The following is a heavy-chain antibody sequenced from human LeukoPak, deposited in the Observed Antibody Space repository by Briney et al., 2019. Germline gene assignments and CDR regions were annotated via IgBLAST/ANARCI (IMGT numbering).Heavy chain of an antibody. CDR3: ARDLGYSSSWYGGYYYYGMDV. J-gene: IGHJ6*02. V-gene: IGHV3-64*01. CDR2: ISSNGGRT. D-gene: IGHD6-13*01. CDR1: GFTFSSYA. Sequence: GGSLRLSCAASGFTFSSYAMHWVRQAPGKGLEYVSAISSNGGRTYYANSVKGRFTISRDNSKNTLYLQMGSLRAEDMAVYYCARDLGYSSSWYGGYYYYGMDVWGQGTTVTVSS.